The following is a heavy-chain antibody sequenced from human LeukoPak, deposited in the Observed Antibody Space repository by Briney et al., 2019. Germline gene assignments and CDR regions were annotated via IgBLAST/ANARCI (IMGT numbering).Heavy chain of an antibody. J-gene: IGHJ4*02. Sequence: GGSLRLSCAASGFTFSSYSMNWVRQAPGKGLEWVSYISSSSSTIYYADSVKGRFTISRDNSKNTLYLQMNSLRAEDTAVYYCAQLNDYWGQGTLVTVSS. CDR2: ISSSSSTI. CDR1: GFTFSSYS. CDR3: AQLNDY. D-gene: IGHD5-18*01. V-gene: IGHV3-48*01.